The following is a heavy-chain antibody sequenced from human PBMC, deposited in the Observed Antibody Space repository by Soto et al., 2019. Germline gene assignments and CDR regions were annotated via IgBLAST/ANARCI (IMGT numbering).Heavy chain of an antibody. CDR2: IIPIFGTA. V-gene: IGHV1-69*13. J-gene: IGHJ6*02. Sequence: SVKVSCKASGGTFSSYAISWVRQAPGQGLEWMGGIIPIFGTANYAQKFQGRVTITADESTSTAYMELSSLRSEDTAVYYCAGARTIFGVVITPGDYYYGMDVWGQGTTVTVSS. CDR3: AGARTIFGVVITPGDYYYGMDV. D-gene: IGHD3-3*01. CDR1: GGTFSSYA.